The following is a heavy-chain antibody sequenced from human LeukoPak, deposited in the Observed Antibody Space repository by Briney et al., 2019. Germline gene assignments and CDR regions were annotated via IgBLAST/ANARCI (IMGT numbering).Heavy chain of an antibody. V-gene: IGHV1-18*01. CDR1: GYTFTSYG. D-gene: IGHD1-26*01. CDR2: ISAYNGNT. J-gene: IGHJ4*02. CDR3: ARDGTTSGSYDPWGDY. Sequence: ASVKVSCKASGYTFTSYGISWVRQAPGQGLEWMGWISAYNGNTNYAQKLQGRVTMTRDTSTSTVYMELSSLRSEDTAVYYCARDGTTSGSYDPWGDYWGQGTLVTVSS.